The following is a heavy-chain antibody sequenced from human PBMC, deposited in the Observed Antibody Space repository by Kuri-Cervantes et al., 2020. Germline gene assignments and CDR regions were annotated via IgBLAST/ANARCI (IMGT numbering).Heavy chain of an antibody. D-gene: IGHD1-26*01. CDR1: DQSISTNYN. J-gene: IGHJ5*02. Sequence: SETLSLTCIVSDQSISTNYNWGWIRQPPGKGLEWIGSIYHSGSTYYNPSLKSRVTISVDTSKNQFSLKLSSVTAADTAVYYCAVKVGADNNWFDPWGQGTLVTVSS. CDR3: AVKVGADNNWFDP. CDR2: IYHSGST. V-gene: IGHV4-38-2*02.